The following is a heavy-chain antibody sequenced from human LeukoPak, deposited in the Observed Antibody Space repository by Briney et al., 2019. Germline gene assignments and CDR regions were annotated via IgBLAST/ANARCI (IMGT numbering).Heavy chain of an antibody. J-gene: IGHJ4*02. CDR1: GYSISTDYF. CDR3: ARGGIVAALSFDN. D-gene: IGHD1-26*01. CDR2: FSHGGTT. Sequence: PSETLSLTCTVSGYSISTDYFWGWIRQPPGERLEWIRSFSHGGTTYYKSSLRSRVTISVDTSKNQLSLKLSSVTAADTAVYYCARGGIVAALSFDNWGQGTLVAVSS. V-gene: IGHV4-38-2*02.